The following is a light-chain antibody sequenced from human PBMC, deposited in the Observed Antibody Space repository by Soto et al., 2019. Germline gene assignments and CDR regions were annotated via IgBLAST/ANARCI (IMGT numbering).Light chain of an antibody. V-gene: IGKV3-20*01. J-gene: IGKJ5*01. CDR1: QSVSSSY. Sequence: EIVLTPSPGTLSLSPGERATLSCRASQSVSSSYLAWYQQKPGQAPRLLIYVASNRATGIPDRFSGSWSGTDFTLTVSRLEPDDFAAYYCQQHGYSPITFGQGTRLEIK. CDR2: VAS. CDR3: QQHGYSPIT.